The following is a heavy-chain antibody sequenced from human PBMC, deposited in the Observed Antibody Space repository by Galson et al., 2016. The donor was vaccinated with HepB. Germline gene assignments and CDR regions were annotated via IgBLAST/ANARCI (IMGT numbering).Heavy chain of an antibody. CDR2: ISAYNGNT. V-gene: IGHV1-18*01. Sequence: SVKVSCKASGYTFTYGISWLRQAPGQGLEWMGWISAYNGNTNYGQKLQGRVIMTTDTSTTTAYMELRSLRSDDTAVYYCARDFKPYSSSWFDGGFAVYWGQGTLVTVSS. J-gene: IGHJ4*02. CDR3: ARDFKPYSSSWFDGGFAVY. CDR1: GYTFTYG. D-gene: IGHD6-13*01.